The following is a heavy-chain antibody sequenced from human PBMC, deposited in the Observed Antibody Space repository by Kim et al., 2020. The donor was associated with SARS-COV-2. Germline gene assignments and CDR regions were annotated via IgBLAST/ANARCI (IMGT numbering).Heavy chain of an antibody. D-gene: IGHD1-26*01. CDR2: ISWNSGSI. J-gene: IGHJ4*02. V-gene: IGHV3-9*01. Sequence: GGSLRLSCAASGFTFDDYAMHWVRQAPGKGLEWVSGISWNSGSIGYADSVKGRFTISRDNAKNSLYLQMNSLRAEDTALYYCAKDKGRYFYYFDYWGQGT. CDR1: GFTFDDYA. CDR3: AKDKGRYFYYFDY.